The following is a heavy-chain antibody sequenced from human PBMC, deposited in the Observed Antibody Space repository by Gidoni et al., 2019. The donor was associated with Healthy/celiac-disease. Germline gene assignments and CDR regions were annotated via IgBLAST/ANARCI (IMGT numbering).Heavy chain of an antibody. J-gene: IGHJ5*02. CDR2: IIPIFGTA. CDR1: GGTFSSYA. Sequence: QVQLVQSGAEVKKPGSSVKVSCKASGGTFSSYAISWVRQAPGQGLEWMGGIIPIFGTANYAQKFQGRVTITADESTSTAYMELSSLRSEDTAVYYCARNRQGSAVAGFNWFDPWGQGTLVTVSS. D-gene: IGHD6-19*01. V-gene: IGHV1-69*01. CDR3: ARNRQGSAVAGFNWFDP.